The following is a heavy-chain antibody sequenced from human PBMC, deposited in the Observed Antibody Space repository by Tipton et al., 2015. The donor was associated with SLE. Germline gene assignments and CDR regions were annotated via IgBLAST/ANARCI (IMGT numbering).Heavy chain of an antibody. CDR1: GFTFSSYG. Sequence: SLRLSCATSGFTFSSYGMHWVRQAPGKGLEWVAVIWYDGSNKYYADSVKGRFTISRDNSKNTLYLQMNSLRAEDTAVYYCAGRRCYCSSTSCLMDVWGKGTTVTVSS. D-gene: IGHD2-2*01. CDR2: IWYDGSNK. V-gene: IGHV3-33*01. J-gene: IGHJ6*04. CDR3: AGRRCYCSSTSCLMDV.